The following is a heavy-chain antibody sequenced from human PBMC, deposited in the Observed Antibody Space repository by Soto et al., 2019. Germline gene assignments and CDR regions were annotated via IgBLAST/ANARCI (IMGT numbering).Heavy chain of an antibody. V-gene: IGHV3-23*01. D-gene: IGHD3-10*01. CDR1: GFTFSVYA. Sequence: EVRLLESGGGLVQPGGSLRLSCAASGFTFSVYAMSWVRQAPGKGLEWVSGISGSGDSTHYAYSVKGRFTVSRDNSKSMLYLHTNSLRAEDTAVYYCAKDLYGGFTYWGQGTRVTVSS. J-gene: IGHJ4*02. CDR2: ISGSGDST. CDR3: AKDLYGGFTY.